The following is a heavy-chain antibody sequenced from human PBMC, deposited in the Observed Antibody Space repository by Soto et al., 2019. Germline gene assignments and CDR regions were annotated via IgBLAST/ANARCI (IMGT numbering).Heavy chain of an antibody. J-gene: IGHJ3*02. CDR1: GWSFSNYY. CDR2: INHSGST. CDR3: ARGREYYDRGAFDI. Sequence: SETLSLTCAFYGWSFSNYYWSWIRQPPGKGLEWIGEINHSGSTNYIPSLKSRVTISVDTSKNQFSLKLNSVTAADTGVYYCARGREYYDRGAFDIWGQGTMVTVSS. V-gene: IGHV4-34*01. D-gene: IGHD3-22*01.